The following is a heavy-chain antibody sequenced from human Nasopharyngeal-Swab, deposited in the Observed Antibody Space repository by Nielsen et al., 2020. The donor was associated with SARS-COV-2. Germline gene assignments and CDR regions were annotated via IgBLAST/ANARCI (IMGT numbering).Heavy chain of an antibody. D-gene: IGHD1-26*01. J-gene: IGHJ4*02. CDR2: ISYDGSNK. CDR1: GFTFSTTA. V-gene: IGHV3-30*19. CDR3: ARVLGDYGDS. Sequence: GESLKISCAASGFTFSTTAMHWVRQAPGKGLEWVAVISYDGSNKYYADSVKGRFTISRDNSKNTLYLQMNSLRAEDTAVYYCARVLGDYGDSWGQGTLVTVSS.